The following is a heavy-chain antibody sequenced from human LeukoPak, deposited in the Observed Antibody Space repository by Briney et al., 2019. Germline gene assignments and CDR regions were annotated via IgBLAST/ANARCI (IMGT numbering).Heavy chain of an antibody. CDR3: TRTFLSGDGYKVGYFDY. J-gene: IGHJ4*02. V-gene: IGHV3-53*01. CDR2: IYNSDNT. CDR1: GLTVSSNY. Sequence: GSLRLSCAASGLTVSSNYMSWVRQAPGKGLEWVSLIYNSDNTYYADSVKGRFTISRDNSKNTLFLQMNSLTAEDTAMYYCTRTFLSGDGYKVGYFDYWGQGTLVTVSS. D-gene: IGHD5-24*01.